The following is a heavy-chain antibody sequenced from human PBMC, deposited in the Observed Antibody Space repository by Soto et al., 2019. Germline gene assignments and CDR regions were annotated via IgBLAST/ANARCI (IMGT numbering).Heavy chain of an antibody. Sequence: DTLCITCSVYGWSFMGYFWSWIRPHPGKGLEWIGEINHSGSTNYNPSLKSRVTISVDTSKNQFSLKLSSVTAADTAVYYCARRCSGGSCYSRWFDPWGQGTLVTVSA. CDR1: GWSFMGYF. D-gene: IGHD2-15*01. CDR2: INHSGST. J-gene: IGHJ5*02. CDR3: ARRCSGGSCYSRWFDP. V-gene: IGHV4-34*01.